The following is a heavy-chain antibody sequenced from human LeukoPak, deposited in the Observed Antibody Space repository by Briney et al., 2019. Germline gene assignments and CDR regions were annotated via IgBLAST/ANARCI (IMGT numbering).Heavy chain of an antibody. CDR1: GGTFSTYA. Sequence: ASVKVSCKASGGTFSTYAISWVRQAPGQGLEWMGWISAYNGNTNYAQKLQGRVTMTTDTSTSTAYMELRSLRSDDTAVYYCASSHYYDSSGYYLPFDYWGQGTLVTVSS. V-gene: IGHV1-18*01. D-gene: IGHD3-22*01. J-gene: IGHJ4*02. CDR3: ASSHYYDSSGYYLPFDY. CDR2: ISAYNGNT.